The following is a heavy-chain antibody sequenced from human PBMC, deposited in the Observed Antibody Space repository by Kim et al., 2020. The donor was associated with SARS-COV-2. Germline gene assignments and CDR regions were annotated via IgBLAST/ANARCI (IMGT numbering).Heavy chain of an antibody. CDR2: ISASGANT. CDR3: AKDFWLRAACSGFFDH. CDR1: EFTFMNYG. D-gene: IGHD2-15*01. Sequence: GGSLRLSCAASEFTFMNYGMTWVRQAPGKGLEWVSSISASGANTHYADSVRGLFTISRDNSKNTLYLQMNFLRGEDTALYYCAKDFWLRAACSGFFDHWG. J-gene: IGHJ4*01. V-gene: IGHV3-23*01.